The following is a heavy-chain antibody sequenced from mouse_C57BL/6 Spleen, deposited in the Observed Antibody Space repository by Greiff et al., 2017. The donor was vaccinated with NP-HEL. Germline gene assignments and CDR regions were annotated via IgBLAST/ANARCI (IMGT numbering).Heavy chain of an antibody. J-gene: IGHJ3*01. CDR2: INPSTGGT. D-gene: IGHD1-1*01. CDR3: ARGYGSGRFAY. Sequence: EVQLQQSGPELVKPGASVKISCKASGYSFTGYYMNWVKQSPEKSLEWIGEINPSTGGTTYNQKFKAKATLTVDKSSSTAYMQLKSLTSEDSAVYYCARGYGSGRFAYWGQGSLGTVSA. V-gene: IGHV1-42*01. CDR1: GYSFTGYY.